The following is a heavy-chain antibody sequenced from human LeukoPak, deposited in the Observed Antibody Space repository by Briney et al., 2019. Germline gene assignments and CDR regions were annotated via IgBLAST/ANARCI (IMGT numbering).Heavy chain of an antibody. CDR2: IYIGGRT. J-gene: IGHJ4*02. CDR3: ARDGASCGGDCYSDF. CDR1: GFSVSSNY. V-gene: IGHV3-53*01. Sequence: GGSLRLSCAASGFSVSSNYMSWVRQAPGKGLEWVAFIYIGGRTSYADSVKDRFTISRDNSRNTLYLQMNSLRVEDTAAYYCARDGASCGGDCYSDFWGQGTLVTVSS. D-gene: IGHD2-21*02.